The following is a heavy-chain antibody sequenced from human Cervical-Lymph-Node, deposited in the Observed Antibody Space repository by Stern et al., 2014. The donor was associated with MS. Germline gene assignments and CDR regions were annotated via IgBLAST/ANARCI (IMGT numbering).Heavy chain of an antibody. D-gene: IGHD4-11*01. CDR3: ARGVTAVTNYVPNWCFDL. V-gene: IGHV4-39*02. J-gene: IGHJ2*01. Sequence: QMQLQESGPGLVKPSETLSLTCTVSGGSITNRDYWGWIRQSPGKGLEWIGSVYYSGITYYRPSPKSRATISIDTSRNQFFLRLTSVTATDTAVYFCARGVTAVTNYVPNWCFDLWGRGTLVTVSS. CDR1: GGSITNRDY. CDR2: VYYSGIT.